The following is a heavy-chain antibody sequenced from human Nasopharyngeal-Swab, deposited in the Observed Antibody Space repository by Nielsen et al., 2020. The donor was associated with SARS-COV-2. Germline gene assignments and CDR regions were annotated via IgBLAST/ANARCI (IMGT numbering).Heavy chain of an antibody. D-gene: IGHD4-17*01. V-gene: IGHV2-70*11. J-gene: IGHJ3*02. CDR3: ARNINDYGDYHGVLDI. CDR2: IDWDDDK. CDR1: GFSLSTSAMC. Sequence: SGPTLVKPTQTLTLTCTFSGFSLSTSAMCVSWICQPPGKALEWLARIDWDDDKYYSTSLKTRLTISKDTSKNQVVLTMTNMDPVDTATYYCARNINDYGDYHGVLDIWGQGTMVTVSS.